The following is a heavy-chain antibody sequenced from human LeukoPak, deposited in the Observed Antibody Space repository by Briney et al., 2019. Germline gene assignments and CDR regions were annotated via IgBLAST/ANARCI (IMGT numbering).Heavy chain of an antibody. V-gene: IGHV3-48*04. D-gene: IGHD1-26*01. CDR2: ISSSSRSK. CDR3: ASQSSGSSTRAPDF. CDR1: GVTFSSFS. Sequence: GGSLRLSCETSGVTFSSFSLNWVRQATGKGLEWLSYISSSSRSKYYADSVKGRFIVSRDNAKNSLYLQMDSLRAEDTALYYCASQSSGSSTRAPDFWGQGTLVTVS. J-gene: IGHJ4*02.